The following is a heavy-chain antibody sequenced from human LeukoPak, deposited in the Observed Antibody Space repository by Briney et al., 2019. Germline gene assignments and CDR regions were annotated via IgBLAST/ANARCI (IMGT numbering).Heavy chain of an antibody. Sequence: GGSLRRSCAASGFTVSSNYMTWVRQAPGQGLEWVSVIYSGGRTYYADSVKGRFTISRDNSKNTLYLQMNSLRAEDTAVYYCARGLSTVATYFDYWGQGTLVTVSS. CDR2: IYSGGRT. V-gene: IGHV3-53*01. J-gene: IGHJ4*02. D-gene: IGHD4-17*01. CDR3: ARGLSTVATYFDY. CDR1: GFTVSSNY.